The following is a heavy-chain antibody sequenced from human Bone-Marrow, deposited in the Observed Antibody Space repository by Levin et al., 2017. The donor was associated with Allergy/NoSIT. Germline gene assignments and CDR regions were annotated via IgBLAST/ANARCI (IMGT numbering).Heavy chain of an antibody. Sequence: QSGGSLRLSCAASGVTVSNNYMTWVRQPPGKGLELVSLIYSGGGTHYADSVKGRFIISRDSSKNTVYLQMNSVRTEDTAVYYCARNRPETANGYWGQGTLVTVSS. D-gene: IGHD1-14*01. CDR1: GVTVSNNY. CDR3: ARNRPETANGY. CDR2: IYSGGGT. V-gene: IGHV3-66*01. J-gene: IGHJ4*02.